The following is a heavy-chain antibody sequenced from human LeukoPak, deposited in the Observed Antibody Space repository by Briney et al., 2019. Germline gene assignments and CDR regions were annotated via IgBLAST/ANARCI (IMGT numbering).Heavy chain of an antibody. D-gene: IGHD5-12*01. CDR3: ARGDIVATIGYYYMDV. Sequence: GGSLRLSCAASGFTFSSYNINWVRQAPGKGLEWVSSISSSSRYIYYADSVKGRFTISRDNAKNSLYLQMNSLRAEDTAVYYCARGDIVATIGYYYMDVWGKGTTVTVSS. J-gene: IGHJ6*03. CDR2: ISSSSRYI. CDR1: GFTFSSYN. V-gene: IGHV3-21*01.